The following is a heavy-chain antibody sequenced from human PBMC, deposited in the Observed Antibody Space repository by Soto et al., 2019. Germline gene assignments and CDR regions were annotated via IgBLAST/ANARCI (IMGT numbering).Heavy chain of an antibody. V-gene: IGHV1-69*13. CDR3: ARGYCSGGDCYSGMDV. D-gene: IGHD2-15*01. Sequence: SGKVSCKASGGTFSTHAIIWVRQAPGHGLEWMGGIIPIAGTTYYTQKFQGRVTITADEPTSTAFMELSSLKSDDTAVFYCARGYCSGGDCYSGMDVWGQGTMGTVSS. CDR2: IIPIAGTT. J-gene: IGHJ6*02. CDR1: GGTFSTHA.